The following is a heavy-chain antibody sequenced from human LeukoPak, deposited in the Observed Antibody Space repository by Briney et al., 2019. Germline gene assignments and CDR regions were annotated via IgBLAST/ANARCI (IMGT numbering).Heavy chain of an antibody. Sequence: SGTLSLTCAVSGDSFSNLKWWNWVRRPPGQGLEWIGEIYHSGSTNYNPSFKGRVTISVDKSMNQFSLKLSSVTATDTAVYYCARGEKVLDYFDYWGQGTLVTVSS. V-gene: IGHV4-4*02. CDR3: ARGEKVLDYFDY. D-gene: IGHD3-16*01. CDR2: IYHSGST. CDR1: GDSFSNLKW. J-gene: IGHJ4*02.